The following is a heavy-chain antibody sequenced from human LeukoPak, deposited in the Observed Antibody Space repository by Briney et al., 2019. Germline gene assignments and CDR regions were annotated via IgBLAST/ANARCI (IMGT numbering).Heavy chain of an antibody. CDR3: AKNAQYYYDSSGYLDY. CDR1: GFTFSSYA. CDR2: ISGSGGST. D-gene: IGHD3-22*01. V-gene: IGHV3-23*01. J-gene: IGHJ4*02. Sequence: GGSLRLSCAASGFTFSSYAMSWVRQAPGKGLEWVSAISGSGGSTYYADSVKGRFTISRDNSKNTLYLQMNSLRAEDTAVYYCAKNAQYYYDSSGYLDYWGQGTLVTVSS.